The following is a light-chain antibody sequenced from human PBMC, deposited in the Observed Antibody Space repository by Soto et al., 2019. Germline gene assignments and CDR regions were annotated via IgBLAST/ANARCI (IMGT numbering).Light chain of an antibody. CDR1: QSVLYSSHNKNY. CDR3: QQYYNTPPT. V-gene: IGKV4-1*01. J-gene: IGKJ1*01. CDR2: WAS. Sequence: DIVMTQSPDSLAVSLGERATINCKSSQSVLYSSHNKNYLAWYQQKPGQPPKLLIYWASARESGVPDRFSAGGSGTDFTLTISSLQAEDVAVDYCQQYYNTPPTFGQGTKVEIK.